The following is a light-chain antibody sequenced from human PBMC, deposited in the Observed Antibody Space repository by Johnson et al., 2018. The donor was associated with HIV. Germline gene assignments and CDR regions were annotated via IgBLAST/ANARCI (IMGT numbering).Light chain of an antibody. CDR3: GTWDSSLSGV. CDR2: ENN. J-gene: IGLJ1*01. V-gene: IGLV1-51*02. Sequence: HSVLTQPPSVSAAPGQKVTISCSGSTFNIGNNYVSWYHHLPGAAPKLLIYENNKRPSGIPDRFSGSKSGTSATLGITGLQTGDEADYYCGTWDSSLSGVFGTGTKVTVL. CDR1: TFNIGNNY.